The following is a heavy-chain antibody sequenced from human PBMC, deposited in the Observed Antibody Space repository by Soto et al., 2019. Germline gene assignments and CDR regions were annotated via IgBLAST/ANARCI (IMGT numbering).Heavy chain of an antibody. D-gene: IGHD2-21*02. V-gene: IGHV1-69*06. CDR2: IIPIFGTA. CDR1: GGTFSSYT. J-gene: IGHJ5*02. CDR3: ASVGGYCGGDCYSEARWFDP. Sequence: SVKVSCKASGGTFSSYTISWVRQAPGQGLEWMGGIIPIFGTANYAQKFQGRVTITADKSTSTAYMELSSLRSEDTAVYYCASVGGYCGGDCYSEARWFDPWGQGTLVTVSS.